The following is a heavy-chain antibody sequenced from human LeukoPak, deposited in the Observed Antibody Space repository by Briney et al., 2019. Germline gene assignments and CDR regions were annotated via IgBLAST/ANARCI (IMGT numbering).Heavy chain of an antibody. CDR2: VRGSGSDT. J-gene: IGHJ4*02. Sequence: QPGGSLRLSCAVSGFTFSTYAMSWGRQAPGKGLEGVSVVRGSGSDTYYADSVKGRFPISRDNSKNTLYLQMTSLRAEDTAIYYCAKTSRRNSAYDSPFDSWGQGTLVTVSS. V-gene: IGHV3-23*01. CDR3: AKTSRRNSAYDSPFDS. D-gene: IGHD5-12*01. CDR1: GFTFSTYA.